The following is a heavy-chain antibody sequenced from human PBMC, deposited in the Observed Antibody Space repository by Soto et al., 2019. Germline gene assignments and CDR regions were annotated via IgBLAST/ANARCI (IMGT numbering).Heavy chain of an antibody. V-gene: IGHV4-34*01. D-gene: IGHD6-13*01. CDR3: ARGRSEQLPSAWDFDY. CDR2: INHSGST. CDR1: GGSFSGYY. Sequence: QVQLQQWGAGLLKPSETLSLTCAVYGGSFSGYYWSWIRQPPGKGLEWIGEINHSGSTNYNPSLKSRATLPVYTSTNRFSLKLSSVPVADTAVYYCARGRSEQLPSAWDFDYWGRGTLVTVSS. J-gene: IGHJ4*02.